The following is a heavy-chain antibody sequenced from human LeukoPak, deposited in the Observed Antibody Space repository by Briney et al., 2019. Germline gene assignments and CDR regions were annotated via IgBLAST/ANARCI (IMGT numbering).Heavy chain of an antibody. V-gene: IGHV4-34*01. Sequence: PSETLSLTCAVYGESFSGYYWSWIRQPPGKGLEWIGEINHSEDTNYNPSLKSRLTISVDTSKNQFSLKLSSVTAADTAVYYCARQYEWFDPWGQGTLVTVSS. CDR3: ARQYEWFDP. CDR1: GESFSGYY. D-gene: IGHD2/OR15-2a*01. CDR2: INHSEDT. J-gene: IGHJ5*02.